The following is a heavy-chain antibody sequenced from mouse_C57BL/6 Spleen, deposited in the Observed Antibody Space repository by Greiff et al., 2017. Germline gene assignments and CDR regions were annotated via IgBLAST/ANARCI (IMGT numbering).Heavy chain of an antibody. D-gene: IGHD2-4*01. CDR1: GYTFTTYP. CDR2: FHPYNDDT. CDR3: ARAHYDYDGGFAY. J-gene: IGHJ3*01. Sequence: QVHVKQSGAELVKPGASVKMSCKASGYTFTTYPIEWMKQNHGKSLEWIGNFHPYNDDTKYNEKFKGKATLTVEKSSSTVYLELSRLTSDDSAVYYCARAHYDYDGGFAYWGQGTLVTVSA. V-gene: IGHV1-47*01.